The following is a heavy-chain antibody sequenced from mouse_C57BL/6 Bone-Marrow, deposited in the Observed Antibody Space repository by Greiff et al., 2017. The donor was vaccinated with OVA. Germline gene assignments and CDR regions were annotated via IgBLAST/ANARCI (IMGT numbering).Heavy chain of an antibody. CDR2: ISSGGSYT. CDR1: GFTFSSYG. J-gene: IGHJ1*03. Sequence: EVQLQESGGDLVKPGGSLKLSCAASGFTFSSYGMSWVRQTPDKRLEWVATISSGGSYTYYPDSVKGRFTITRDNANNTLYMQMSSLKSEYTAMYYCARREVTTDWYFDVWGKGTTLTVSS. V-gene: IGHV5-6*01. D-gene: IGHD2-2*01. CDR3: ARREVTTDWYFDV.